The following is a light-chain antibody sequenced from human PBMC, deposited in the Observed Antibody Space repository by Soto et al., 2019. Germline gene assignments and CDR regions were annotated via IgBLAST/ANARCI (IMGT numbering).Light chain of an antibody. CDR3: QQYGSYPRFT. Sequence: EIVLTQSPGTLSLSPGERATLSCRASQSVSSSYLAWYQQKPGQAPRRLIYGASTRATGNPDRFSGSGSGTSCTLTISRLEPADFAVYYCQQYGSYPRFTSGPGTKVDIK. CDR2: GAS. V-gene: IGKV3-20*01. J-gene: IGKJ3*01. CDR1: QSVSSSY.